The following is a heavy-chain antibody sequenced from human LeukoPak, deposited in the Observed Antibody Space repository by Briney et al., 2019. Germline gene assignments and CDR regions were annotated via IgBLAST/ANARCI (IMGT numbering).Heavy chain of an antibody. CDR2: IYYSGST. CDR3: ARGGPYNWNYAFVHYYYYYMDV. Sequence: SETLSLTCTVSGGSISSSSYYWGWIRQPPGKGLEWIGSIYYSGSTYYNPSLKSRVTISVDTSKNQFSLKLSSVTAADTAVYYCARGGPYNWNYAFVHYYYYYMDVWGKGTTVTVSS. V-gene: IGHV4-39*07. CDR1: GGSISSSSYY. J-gene: IGHJ6*03. D-gene: IGHD1-7*01.